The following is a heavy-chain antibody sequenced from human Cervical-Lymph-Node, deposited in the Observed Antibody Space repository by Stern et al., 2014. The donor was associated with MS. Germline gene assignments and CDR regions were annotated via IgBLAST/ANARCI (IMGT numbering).Heavy chain of an antibody. V-gene: IGHV4-59*01. CDR3: ARNRGELEPPDY. CDR2: ISYNGRT. J-gene: IGHJ4*02. D-gene: IGHD1-1*01. Sequence: QVQLQESGPGLVKPSETLSLTCAVSGGSISSSYWSWIRQPPGKGMEWIGYISYNGRTYYNPSLKSRVTISVDTSKNHVSLKLSSVTAEDTAVYFCARNRGELEPPDYWGQGTLVTVSS. CDR1: GGSISSSY.